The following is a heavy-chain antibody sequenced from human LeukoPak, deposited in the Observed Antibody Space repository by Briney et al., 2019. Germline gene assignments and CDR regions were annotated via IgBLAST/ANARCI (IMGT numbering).Heavy chain of an antibody. CDR3: AKDGYQTVKSRTMIVVVPELYYFDY. CDR2: IRGNGGNT. Sequence: GGSLRLSCAASGFTFSSYGMSWVRQAPGKGPEWVSAIRGNGGNTYYADSVKGRFTISRDNSKNTLYLQMNSLRAEDTAVYYCAKDGYQTVKSRTMIVVVPELYYFDYWGQGTLVTVSS. V-gene: IGHV3-23*01. D-gene: IGHD3-22*01. CDR1: GFTFSSYG. J-gene: IGHJ4*02.